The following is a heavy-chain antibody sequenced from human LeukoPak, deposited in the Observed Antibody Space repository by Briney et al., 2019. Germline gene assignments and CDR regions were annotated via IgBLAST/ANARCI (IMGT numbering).Heavy chain of an antibody. CDR2: IYYSGST. Sequence: SETLSLTCTVSGGSISSYYWSWIRQPPGKGLEWIGYIYYSGSTNYNPSLKSRVTISVDTSKNQFSLKLSSVTAADTAVYYCAREIGGNLDGYYRFDAFDIWGQGTMVTVSS. CDR3: AREIGGNLDGYYRFDAFDI. D-gene: IGHD3-22*01. J-gene: IGHJ3*02. V-gene: IGHV4-59*01. CDR1: GGSISSYY.